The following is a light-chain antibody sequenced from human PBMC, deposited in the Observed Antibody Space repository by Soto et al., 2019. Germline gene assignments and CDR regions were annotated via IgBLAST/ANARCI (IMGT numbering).Light chain of an antibody. CDR3: QHYFSYPLT. CDR1: QDIGTV. Sequence: AIRMTQSPSSLSAYIGDTVAITCRASQDIGTVVACYQQKPGRAHKVLISGASSLEYGVPSRFRGSGSSTDFTLTITSVQSEDFATYYCQHYFSYPLTFGQGTRLQMK. V-gene: IGKV1-8*01. J-gene: IGKJ5*01. CDR2: GAS.